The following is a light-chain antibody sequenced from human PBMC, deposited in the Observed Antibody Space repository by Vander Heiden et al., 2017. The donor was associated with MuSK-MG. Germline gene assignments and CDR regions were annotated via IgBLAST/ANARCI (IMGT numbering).Light chain of an antibody. J-gene: IGKJ3*01. CDR3: LHST. V-gene: IGKV1-33*01. CDR1: QDISHY. Sequence: DIQMTQSPSSLSASVGDRVPITCQVSQDISHYLNWYQQKPGKALKTQNYDPSNLETGVPARFSGSGSVTDFTFTNSRLQPHDIATYYCLHSTFGPGTKVDIK. CDR2: DPS.